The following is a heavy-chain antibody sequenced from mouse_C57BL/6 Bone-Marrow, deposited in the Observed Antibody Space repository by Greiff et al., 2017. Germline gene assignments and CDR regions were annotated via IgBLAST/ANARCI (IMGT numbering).Heavy chain of an antibody. D-gene: IGHD1-1*01. CDR2: IDPANGNT. CDR1: GFNIKNTY. V-gene: IGHV14-3*01. Sequence: EVKLVESVAELVRPGASVKLSCTASGFNIKNTYMHWVKQRPEQGLEWIGRIDPANGNTKYAPKFQGKATITADTSSNTAYLQLSSLTSEDTAIYYCARLDTTVVAAPYFDYWGQGTTLTVSS. J-gene: IGHJ2*01. CDR3: ARLDTTVVAAPYFDY.